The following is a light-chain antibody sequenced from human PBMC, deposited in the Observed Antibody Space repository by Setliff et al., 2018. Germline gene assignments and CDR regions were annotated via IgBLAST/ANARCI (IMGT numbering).Light chain of an antibody. J-gene: IGLJ2*01. CDR3: ATWDDGLNGAV. CDR1: RSNVGPNT. Sequence: QSALTQPPYASGTPGQTVTISCSGGRSNVGPNTVDWYQQLPGTAPKLLVFANSQRPSGVPDRFSGSKSGTTASLVISGLQSDDEADYYCATWDDGLNGAVFGGGTKVTVL. V-gene: IGLV1-44*01. CDR2: ANS.